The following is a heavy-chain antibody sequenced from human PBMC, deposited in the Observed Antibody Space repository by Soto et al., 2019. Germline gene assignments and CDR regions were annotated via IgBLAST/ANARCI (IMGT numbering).Heavy chain of an antibody. CDR2: INSDGSST. D-gene: IGHD3-22*01. CDR1: VFTFSSYW. V-gene: IGHV3-74*01. Sequence: PGGSLRLSCASSVFTFSSYWMHWVRQAPGKGLVWVSRINSDGSSTSYADSVKGRFTISRDNAKNTLYLQMNSLRAEDTAVYYCARGGYYYDSSPLDYWGQGTLVTVSS. J-gene: IGHJ4*02. CDR3: ARGGYYYDSSPLDY.